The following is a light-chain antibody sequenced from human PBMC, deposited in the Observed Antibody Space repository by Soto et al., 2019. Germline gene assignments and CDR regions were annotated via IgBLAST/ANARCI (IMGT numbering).Light chain of an antibody. CDR3: QKYNSAPLT. V-gene: IGKV1-27*01. CDR2: LAS. J-gene: IGKJ4*01. CDR1: QGISNY. Sequence: DIQMTQSPSSLSASVGDRVTITCRASQGISNYVAWYQQKPGEVPKLLIFLASTLQSGVPSRFSGSGSGAVFTFAISTLQPEDVATYYCQKYNSAPLTFGGGTRVVIK.